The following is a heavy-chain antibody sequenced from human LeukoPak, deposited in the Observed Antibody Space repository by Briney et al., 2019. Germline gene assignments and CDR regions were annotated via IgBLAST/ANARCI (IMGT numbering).Heavy chain of an antibody. V-gene: IGHV4-30-4*01. CDR3: ARGQPLRAYYFDY. Sequence: PSETLSLTCTVSGGSISSGDCYWSWIRQPPGKGLEWIGYIYYSGSTYYNPSLKSRLTISIDTSKNQFSLKLTSVTAADTAVYYCARGQPLRAYYFDYWGQGSLVTVSS. CDR1: GGSISSGDCY. J-gene: IGHJ4*02. CDR2: IYYSGST. D-gene: IGHD1-14*01.